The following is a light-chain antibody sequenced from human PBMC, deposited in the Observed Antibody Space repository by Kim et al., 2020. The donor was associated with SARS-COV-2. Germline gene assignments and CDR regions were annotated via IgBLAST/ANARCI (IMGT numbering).Light chain of an antibody. V-gene: IGLV4-60*03. Sequence: QPVLTQSSSASASLGSSVKLTCTLSSGHSSYIIAWHQQQPGKAPRYLMKVEGSGSYNKGSGVPDRFSGSSSGADRYLTISNLQSEDEGDYYCETWDSNTWVFGGGTQLTFL. CDR1: SGHSSYI. CDR3: ETWDSNTWV. J-gene: IGLJ3*02. CDR2: VEGSGSY.